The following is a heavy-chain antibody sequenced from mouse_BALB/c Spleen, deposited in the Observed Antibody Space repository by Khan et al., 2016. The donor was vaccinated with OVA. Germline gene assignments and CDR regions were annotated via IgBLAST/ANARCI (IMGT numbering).Heavy chain of an antibody. Sequence: QVQLQQSGAELARPGASVKMSCKASGYTFTSYTIHWIKLRPGQGLEWIGYINPSNGYTNYNQKFKDKATLTADKSSTTAYMQLSSLTSDDSAVYNCVRDGASYGNDGWFADWGLGTLVTVSA. CDR2: INPSNGYT. V-gene: IGHV1-4*01. CDR1: GYTFTSYT. CDR3: VRDGASYGNDGWFAD. D-gene: IGHD2-14*01. J-gene: IGHJ3*01.